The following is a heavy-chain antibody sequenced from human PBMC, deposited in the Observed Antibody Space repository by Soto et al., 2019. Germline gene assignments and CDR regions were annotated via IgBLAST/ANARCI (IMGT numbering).Heavy chain of an antibody. CDR3: ARPWAGGSDYFDL. CDR1: GYTFTSYE. D-gene: IGHD3-16*01. CDR2: LSPNTGDT. V-gene: IGHV1-8*01. Sequence: QVQLVQSGAEVKKPGASVKVSCKASGYTFTSYEINWVRQTTEQGRERTGWLSPNTGDTGYAQRFQDGVTMTTNASIRTAYMARRALRSEHAAGYFCARPWAGGSDYFDLWGQGTLVTVSS. J-gene: IGHJ4*02.